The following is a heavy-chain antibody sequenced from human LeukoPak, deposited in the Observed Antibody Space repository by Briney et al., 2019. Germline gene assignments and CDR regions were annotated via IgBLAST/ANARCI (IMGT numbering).Heavy chain of an antibody. V-gene: IGHV1-2*02. CDR3: ARVKGYFDWLRYYYFDY. CDR2: INPNSGGT. J-gene: IGHJ4*02. D-gene: IGHD3-9*01. Sequence: ASVKVSCKASGYTFTGYYMHWVRQAPGQGLEWMGWINPNSGGTNYAQKFQGRVTMTRDTSISTAYMELSRLRSDDTAVYYCARVKGYFDWLRYYYFDYWGQGTLVTVSS. CDR1: GYTFTGYY.